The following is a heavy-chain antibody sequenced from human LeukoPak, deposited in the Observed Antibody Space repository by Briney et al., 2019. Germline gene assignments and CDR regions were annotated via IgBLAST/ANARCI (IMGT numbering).Heavy chain of an antibody. CDR2: INPNSGGT. V-gene: IGHV1-2*06. J-gene: IGHJ4*02. D-gene: IGHD5-18*01. CDR1: GYTFTGYY. CDR3: ARSTIQLWLPDY. Sequence: ASVKVSCKASGYTFTGYYMHWVRQAPGQGLEWMGRINPNSGGTNYAQKFQGRVTMTRDTSISTAYMELSRLRSDDTAVYYCARSTIQLWLPDYWGQGTLVAVSS.